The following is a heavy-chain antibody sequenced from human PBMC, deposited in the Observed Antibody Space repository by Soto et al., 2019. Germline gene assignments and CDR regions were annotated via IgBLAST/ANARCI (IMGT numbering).Heavy chain of an antibody. D-gene: IGHD3-3*01. CDR1: GCSCSDNK. CDR3: FFLFHADDRIRY. Sequence: LRGSCADSGCSCSDNKMSWIRQAPGKGLEWIGDSRNSSCFTIYADSVKGRFTITRDNAKNLLYLQINSLRGDCAAICFFFFLFHADDRIRYW. CDR2: SRNSSCFT. V-gene: IGHV3-11*06. J-gene: IGHJ4*01.